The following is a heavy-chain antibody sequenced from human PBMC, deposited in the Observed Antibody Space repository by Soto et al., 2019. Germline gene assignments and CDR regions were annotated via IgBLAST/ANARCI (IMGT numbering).Heavy chain of an antibody. CDR3: ASHNNHIVATIDYYYGMDV. Sequence: GGSLRLPCAASGFTFTTYAMTWVRQAPGKGLEWVSSVTANGGRTYYADSVRGRFTISRDSSKNTLYLQMNSLRAEDTAVYYCASHNNHIVATIDYYYGMDVWGQGTTVTVSS. CDR1: GFTFTTYA. D-gene: IGHD5-12*01. V-gene: IGHV3-23*01. J-gene: IGHJ6*02. CDR2: VTANGGRT.